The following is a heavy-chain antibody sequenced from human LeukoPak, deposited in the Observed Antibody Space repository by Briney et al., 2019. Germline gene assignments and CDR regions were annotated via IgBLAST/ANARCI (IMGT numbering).Heavy chain of an antibody. J-gene: IGHJ6*02. CDR1: GYSFTSYW. CDR3: ARHFLGELPDMDV. V-gene: IGHV5-10-1*01. CDR2: IDPSDSYT. Sequence: GGSLKISCKGSGYSFTSYWISWVRQMPGKGLEWMGRIDPSDSYTKYSPSFQGHVTISGDESISTAYLQWSSLKASDTAMYYCARHFLGELPDMDVWGQGTTVTVSS. D-gene: IGHD1-26*01.